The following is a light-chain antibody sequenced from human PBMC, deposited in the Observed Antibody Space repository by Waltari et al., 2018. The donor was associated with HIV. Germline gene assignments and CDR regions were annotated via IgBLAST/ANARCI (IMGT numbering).Light chain of an antibody. CDR3: LLSYDGDVV. J-gene: IGLJ2*01. CDR2: DSN. Sequence: QPVVTQEPSLTVSPGGTVILTCAQSAGVVNRGHCPYWFTQRPGQPPKTLIFDSNNRYSWTPARFTGSFLGGKAALTLTGAQPEDDADYYCLLSYDGDVVFGGGTKLTVL. CDR1: AGVVNRGHC. V-gene: IGLV7-46*01.